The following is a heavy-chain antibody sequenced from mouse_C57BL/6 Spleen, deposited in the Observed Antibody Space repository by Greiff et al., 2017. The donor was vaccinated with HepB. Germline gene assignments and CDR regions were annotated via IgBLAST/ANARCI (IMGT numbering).Heavy chain of an antibody. V-gene: IGHV5-17*01. J-gene: IGHJ2*01. CDR1: GFTFSDYG. Sequence: EVKLMESGGGLVKPGGSLKLSCAASGFTFSDYGMHWVRQAPEKGLEWVAYISSGSSTIYYADTVKGRFTISRDNAKNTLFLQMTSLRSGDTAMYYCARKKMITTGYYFDYWGQGTTLTVSS. CDR3: ARKKMITTGYYFDY. D-gene: IGHD2-4*01. CDR2: ISSGSSTI.